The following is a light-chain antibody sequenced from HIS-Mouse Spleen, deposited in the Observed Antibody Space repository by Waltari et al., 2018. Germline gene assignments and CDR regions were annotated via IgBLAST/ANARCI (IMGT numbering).Light chain of an antibody. J-gene: IGLJ3*02. CDR2: DVS. V-gene: IGLV2-11*01. Sequence: QSALTQPRSVSGSPGQSVTILCTGTSSDVGGYNYVSWYQQHPGTAPKLRIYDVSKRPSGVPDRFSGSKSGNTASLTISGLQAEDEADYYCCSYAGSYTWVFGGGTKLTVL. CDR3: CSYAGSYTWV. CDR1: SSDVGGYNY.